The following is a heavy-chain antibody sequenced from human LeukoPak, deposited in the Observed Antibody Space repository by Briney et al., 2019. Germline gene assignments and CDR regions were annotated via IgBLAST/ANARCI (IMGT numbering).Heavy chain of an antibody. J-gene: IGHJ4*02. D-gene: IGHD6-19*01. V-gene: IGHV4-34*01. CDR2: INHSGST. Sequence: PSETLSLTCAVYGGSFSGYYWSWIRQPPGKGLEWIGEINHSGSTNYNPSLKSRVTISIDTSKNQFSLKLSSVTAADTAVYYCARRQWLGRSPFDYWGQGTLGTVSS. CDR1: GGSFSGYY. CDR3: ARRQWLGRSPFDY.